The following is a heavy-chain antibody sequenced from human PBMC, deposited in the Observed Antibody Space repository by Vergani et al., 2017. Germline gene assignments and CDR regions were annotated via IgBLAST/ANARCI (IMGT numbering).Heavy chain of an antibody. D-gene: IGHD5-18*01. V-gene: IGHV3-21*01. CDR2: ITRGSKSI. J-gene: IGHJ4*02. Sequence: EVQLVESGGGVVKPGGSLTISCATSGFDFTNSAMSWIRQAPGRGLQWVSSITRGSKSIYYADSVKGRFTITRDDVKKSLLLRTNNLKVDDTAIYYCARTRSPIAMIRQFEQWGQGTLVTVSS. CDR1: GFDFTNSA. CDR3: ARTRSPIAMIRQFEQ.